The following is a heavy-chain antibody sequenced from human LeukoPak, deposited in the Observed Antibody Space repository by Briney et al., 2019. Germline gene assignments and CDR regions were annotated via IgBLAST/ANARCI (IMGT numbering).Heavy chain of an antibody. V-gene: IGHV3-7*03. CDR2: IKQDGSEQ. CDR3: ARLYYYDSSGPIYYYYGMDV. CDR1: GFTFSSNW. Sequence: PGGSLRLSCAASGFTFSSNWMTWVRQPPGKGLEWVANIKQDGSEQYYVDSVKGRFTISRDNSKNTLYLQMNSLRAEDTAVYYCARLYYYDSSGPIYYYYGMDVWGQGTTVTVSS. D-gene: IGHD3-22*01. J-gene: IGHJ6*02.